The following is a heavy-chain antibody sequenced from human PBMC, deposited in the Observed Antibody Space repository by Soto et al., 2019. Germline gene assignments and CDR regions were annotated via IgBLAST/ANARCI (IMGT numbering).Heavy chain of an antibody. CDR2: ISWDGGST. Sequence: AGGSLRLSCAASGFTFDDYTMHWVRQAPGKGLEWVSLISWDGGSTYYADSVKGRFTISRDNSKNSLYLQMNSLRTEDTALYYCAKARYSLGNYYYYYGMDVWGQGTTVTVSS. V-gene: IGHV3-43*01. CDR3: AKARYSLGNYYYYYGMDV. CDR1: GFTFDDYT. D-gene: IGHD5-18*01. J-gene: IGHJ6*02.